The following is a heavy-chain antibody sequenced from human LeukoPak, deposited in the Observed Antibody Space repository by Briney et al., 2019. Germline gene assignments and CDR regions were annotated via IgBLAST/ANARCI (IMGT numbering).Heavy chain of an antibody. D-gene: IGHD1-1*01. CDR3: AREKQADDAFDI. Sequence: GGSLRLSCAASGFTFSSYEMNWVRQAPGKGLEWVSYISSSGSTIYYADSVKGRFTISRDNAKNSLYLQMNSLRAEDTALYYCAREKQADDAFDIWGQGTMVTVSS. CDR2: ISSSGSTI. V-gene: IGHV3-48*03. J-gene: IGHJ3*02. CDR1: GFTFSSYE.